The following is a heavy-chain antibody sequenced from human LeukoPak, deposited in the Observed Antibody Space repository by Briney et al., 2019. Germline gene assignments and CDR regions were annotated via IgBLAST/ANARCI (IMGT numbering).Heavy chain of an antibody. J-gene: IGHJ4*02. CDR1: GFTFSSYA. V-gene: IGHV3-74*01. Sequence: PGGSLRLSCAASGFTFSSYAMSWVRQAPGKGLEWVSRINSDGSITSYADSVKGRFTISRDNAKNTLYLQMNSLRGEDTAVYYCAKGGSKAPDYWGQGALVTVSS. D-gene: IGHD4-11*01. CDR2: INSDGSIT. CDR3: AKGGSKAPDY.